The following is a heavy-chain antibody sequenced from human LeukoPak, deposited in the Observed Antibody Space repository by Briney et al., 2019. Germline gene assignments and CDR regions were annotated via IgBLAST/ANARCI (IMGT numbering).Heavy chain of an antibody. CDR3: AGDNPYCSSTSCYAGWFDP. J-gene: IGHJ5*02. CDR2: INHSGST. CDR1: GGSISSGDYY. V-gene: IGHV4-39*07. Sequence: SQTLSLTCTVSGGSISSGDYYWGWIRQPPGKGLEWVGEINHSGSTNYNPSLKSRVTISVDTSKNQFSLKLSSVTAADTAVYYCAGDNPYCSSTSCYAGWFDPWGQGTLVTVSS. D-gene: IGHD2-2*01.